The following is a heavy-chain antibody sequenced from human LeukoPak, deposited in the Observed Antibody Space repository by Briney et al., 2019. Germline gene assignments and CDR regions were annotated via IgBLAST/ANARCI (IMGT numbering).Heavy chain of an antibody. CDR1: GGTFSSYA. D-gene: IGHD3-10*01. CDR3: ARDRAGGSGSYYTFNWFDP. J-gene: IGHJ5*02. V-gene: IGHV1-69*13. Sequence: GASVKVSCKASGGTFSSYAISWVRQAPGQGLEWMGGIIPIFGTANYAQKFQGRVTITADESTSTAYMELSSLRSEDTAVYYCARDRAGGSGSYYTFNWFDPWGQGTLVTVSS. CDR2: IIPIFGTA.